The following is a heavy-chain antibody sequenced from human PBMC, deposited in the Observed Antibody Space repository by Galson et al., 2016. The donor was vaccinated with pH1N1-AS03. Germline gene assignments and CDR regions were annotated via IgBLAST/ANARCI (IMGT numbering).Heavy chain of an antibody. CDR2: ISWDDSK. J-gene: IGHJ3*01. CDR1: GFSLTSAKLG. Sequence: PALVKPTQTLTLTCTYSGFSLTSAKLGVGWIRQPPGKALEYLALISWDDSKSYSPPLRSRPTITKDTSRNQEVLSMTNMQPADICTYYCGNTVEGVWGQGIKVTVSS. V-gene: IGHV2-5*02. CDR3: GNTVEGV.